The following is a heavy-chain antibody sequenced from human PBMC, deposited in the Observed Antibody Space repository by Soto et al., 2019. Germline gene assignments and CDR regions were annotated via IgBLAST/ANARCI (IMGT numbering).Heavy chain of an antibody. V-gene: IGHV3-30-3*01. Sequence: QVQLVESGGGVVQPGRSLRLSCAASGFTFSSYAMHWVRQAPGKGLEWVAVISYDGSNKYYADSVKGRFTISRDKSKNTLYLQMNSLRAEDTAVYYCARGAFGEHQLVLPVDYWGQGTLVTVS. D-gene: IGHD6-13*01. CDR3: ARGAFGEHQLVLPVDY. CDR1: GFTFSSYA. J-gene: IGHJ4*02. CDR2: ISYDGSNK.